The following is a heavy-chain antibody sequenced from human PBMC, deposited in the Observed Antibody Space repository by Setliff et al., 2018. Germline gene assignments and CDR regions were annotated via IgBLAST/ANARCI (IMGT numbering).Heavy chain of an antibody. CDR1: GFSFNTYG. J-gene: IGHJ3*02. V-gene: IGHV3-30*03. CDR3: AREDDVNTCDI. CDR2: VQFDGSNK. Sequence: GGSLRLSCAASGFSFNTYGMHWVRQAPGEGLEWVAFVQFDGSNKYYADSVLGRFTISRDNIKNSLYLQMSSLRAEDTAVYYCAREDDVNTCDIWGQGTMVTVSS.